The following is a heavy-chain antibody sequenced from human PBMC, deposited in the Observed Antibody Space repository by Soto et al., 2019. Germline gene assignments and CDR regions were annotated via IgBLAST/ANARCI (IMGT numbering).Heavy chain of an antibody. CDR1: GFTFSNYG. Sequence: GGSLRLSCTASGFTFSNYGMHWVRQAPGKGLEWVAIIWSDASNKYYANSVKGRFTISRDNTKNTLYLQMNSLRAEDTAVYYCTSDPDALDIWGQGTMVTVSS. CDR2: IWSDASNK. V-gene: IGHV3-33*01. CDR3: TSDPDALDI. J-gene: IGHJ3*02.